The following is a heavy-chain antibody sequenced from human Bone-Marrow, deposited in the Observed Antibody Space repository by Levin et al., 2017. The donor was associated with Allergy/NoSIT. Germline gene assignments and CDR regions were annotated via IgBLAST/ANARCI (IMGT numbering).Heavy chain of an antibody. V-gene: IGHV3-9*01. CDR1: GFTFDDYA. J-gene: IGHJ4*02. CDR3: AKDQLRYSSSWYYFDY. CDR2: ISWNSGSI. Sequence: SLKISCAASGFTFDDYAMHWVRQAPGKGLEWVSGISWNSGSIGYADSVKGRFTISRDNAKNSLYLQMNSLRAEDTALYYCAKDQLRYSSSWYYFDYWGQGTLVTVSS. D-gene: IGHD6-13*01.